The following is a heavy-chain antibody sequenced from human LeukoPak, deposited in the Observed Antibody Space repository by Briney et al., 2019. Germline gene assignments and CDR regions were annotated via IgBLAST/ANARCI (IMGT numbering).Heavy chain of an antibody. CDR3: ARDVTIFGVAKNWYFDL. CDR2: TYYRSKWYN. J-gene: IGHJ2*01. Sequence: SRTLSLTCAISGDSVSSNSAAWNWIRQSPSRGLEWLGRTYYRSKWYNDYAVSVKSRITINPDTSKNQFSLQLNSVTPEDTAVYYCARDVTIFGVAKNWYFDLWGRGTLVTVSS. V-gene: IGHV6-1*01. CDR1: GDSVSSNSAA. D-gene: IGHD3-3*01.